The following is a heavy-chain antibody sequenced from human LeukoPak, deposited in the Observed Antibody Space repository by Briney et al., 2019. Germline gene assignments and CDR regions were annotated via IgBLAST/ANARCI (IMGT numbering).Heavy chain of an antibody. CDR2: ISPYNGDT. D-gene: IGHD1-26*01. Sequence: ASVKVSCKTSGYTFSRYGLSWVRQAPGQGLEWMGWISPYNGDTKYEQKIQDRVTMTTDTSTSTAYMELRSLRSDDTAVYYCARVQVGALGVSADYWGQGTLVTVSS. CDR3: ARVQVGALGVSADY. J-gene: IGHJ4*02. CDR1: GYTFSRYG. V-gene: IGHV1-18*01.